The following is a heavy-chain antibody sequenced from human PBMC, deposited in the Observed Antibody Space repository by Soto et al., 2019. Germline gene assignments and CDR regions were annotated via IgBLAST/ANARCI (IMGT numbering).Heavy chain of an antibody. V-gene: IGHV1-2*04. CDR2: INPNSGGT. J-gene: IGHJ5*02. CDR1: GYTFTGYY. CDR3: ARGPLKDPKGIVGYYYDSSGYYYTWFDP. Sequence: ASVKVSCKASGYTFTGYYMHWVRQAPGQGLEWMGWINPNSGGTNYAQKFQGWVTMTTDASISTAYMELSSLRSEDTAVYYCARGPLKDPKGIVGYYYDSSGYYYTWFDPWGQGTLVTVSS. D-gene: IGHD3-22*01.